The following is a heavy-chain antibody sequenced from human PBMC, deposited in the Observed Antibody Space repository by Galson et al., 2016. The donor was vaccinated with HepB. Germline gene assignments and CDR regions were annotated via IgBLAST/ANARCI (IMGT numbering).Heavy chain of an antibody. CDR2: IYYSGST. Sequence: SETLSLTCTVSGGSVSSGSYHWSWIRQPPGKGLEWIGYIYYSGSTNYNPSLKSRVTISVDTSKNQFSLKLSSVTAADTAVYYCARDAATWGQGTLVTVSS. CDR1: GGSVSSGSYH. V-gene: IGHV4-61*01. D-gene: IGHD2-15*01. J-gene: IGHJ5*02. CDR3: ARDAAT.